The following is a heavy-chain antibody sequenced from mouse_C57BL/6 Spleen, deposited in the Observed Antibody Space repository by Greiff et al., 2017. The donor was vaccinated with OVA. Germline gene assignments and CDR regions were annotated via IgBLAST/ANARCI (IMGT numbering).Heavy chain of an antibody. J-gene: IGHJ3*01. CDR1: GFTFSDAW. CDR2: IRNKANNHAT. Sequence: DVKLVESGGGLVQPGGSMKLSCAASGFTFSDAWMDWVRQSPEKGLEWVAEIRNKANNHATYYAESVKGRFTISRDDSKSSVYLQMNSLRAEDTGIYYCTRGTNWDVGWFAYWGQGTLVTVSA. V-gene: IGHV6-6*01. D-gene: IGHD4-1*01. CDR3: TRGTNWDVGWFAY.